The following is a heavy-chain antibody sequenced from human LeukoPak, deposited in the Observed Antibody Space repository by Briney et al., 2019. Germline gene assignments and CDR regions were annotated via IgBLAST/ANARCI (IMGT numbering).Heavy chain of an antibody. D-gene: IGHD2-15*01. J-gene: IGHJ5*02. V-gene: IGHV4-39*01. Sequence: PSETLSLTCTVSGGSISSSSYYWGWIRQPPGKGLEWIGSIYYSGSTYYNPSLKSRVTISVDTSKNQFSQKLSSVTAADTAVYYCARHDVVVVVAAVGGWFDPWGQGTLVTVSS. CDR3: ARHDVVVVVAAVGGWFDP. CDR1: GGSISSSSYY. CDR2: IYYSGST.